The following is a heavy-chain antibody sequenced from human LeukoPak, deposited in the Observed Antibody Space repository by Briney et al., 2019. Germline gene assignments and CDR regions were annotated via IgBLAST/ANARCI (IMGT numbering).Heavy chain of an antibody. V-gene: IGHV3-53*01. J-gene: IGHJ3*02. D-gene: IGHD3-9*01. CDR3: ARETRLPHNDILINRRAFDI. CDR1: GFTVSSNY. CDR2: IYSGGST. Sequence: GGSLRLSCAASGFTVSSNYMSWVRQAPGKGLEWVSVIYSGGSTYYADSVKGRFTISRDNSKNTLYLQMNSLRAEDTAVYYCARETRLPHNDILINRRAFDIWGQGTILTVSS.